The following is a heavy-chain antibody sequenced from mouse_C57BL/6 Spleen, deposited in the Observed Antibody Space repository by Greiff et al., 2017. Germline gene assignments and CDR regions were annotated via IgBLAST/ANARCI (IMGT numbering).Heavy chain of an antibody. CDR3: ALTGTVAY. Sequence: QVQLQQPGAELVMPGASVKLSCKASGYTFTSYWMHWVKQRPGQGLEWIGEIDPSDSYTNYNQKFKGKSTLTVDKSSSTAYMQLSSLTSEDSAVYYCALTGTVAYWGQGTLVTVSA. J-gene: IGHJ3*01. CDR2: IDPSDSYT. V-gene: IGHV1-69*01. D-gene: IGHD4-1*01. CDR1: GYTFTSYW.